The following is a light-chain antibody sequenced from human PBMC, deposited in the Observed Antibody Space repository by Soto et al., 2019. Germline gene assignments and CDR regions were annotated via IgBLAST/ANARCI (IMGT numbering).Light chain of an antibody. J-gene: IGLJ2*01. CDR1: TSDVGGYNL. Sequence: QSALTQPASVSGSPGQSITLSCTGTTSDVGGYNLVSWYQLHPGKAPKLIIYEGSKRPSGVSNRFSGSKSGNTASLTISGLQAEDEADYFCCSYAGGITYLIFGGGTKVTVL. V-gene: IGLV2-23*01. CDR2: EGS. CDR3: CSYAGGITYLI.